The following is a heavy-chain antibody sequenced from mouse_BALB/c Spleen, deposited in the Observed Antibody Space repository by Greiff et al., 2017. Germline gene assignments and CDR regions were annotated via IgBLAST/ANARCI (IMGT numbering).Heavy chain of an antibody. D-gene: IGHD6-1*01. V-gene: IGHV1-31*01. CDR2: INPYNGAT. CDR3: GRALPHWYFDV. J-gene: IGHJ1*01. Sequence: VQLQQSGPELVKPGASVKISCKASGYSFTGYYMHWVKQSHVKSLEWIGRINPYNGATSYNQNFKDKASLTVDKSSSTAYMELHSLTSEDSAVYYCGRALPHWYFDVWGAGTTVTVSS. CDR1: GYSFTGYY.